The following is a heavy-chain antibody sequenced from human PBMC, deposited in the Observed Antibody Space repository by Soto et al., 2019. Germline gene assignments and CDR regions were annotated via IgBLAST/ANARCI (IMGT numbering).Heavy chain of an antibody. Sequence: PSETLSLPCAVSSGSVSSGSFYWSWIRQPPGKGLEWIANMYHDGSTNYNPSLKSRVTISVDTSKNQFSLKLSSVTAADTAVYYCARGEYYALVWTDAFDIWGQGTMVTVSS. J-gene: IGHJ3*02. CDR2: MYHDGST. V-gene: IGHV4-61*01. CDR3: ARGEYYALVWTDAFDI. CDR1: SGSVSSGSFY. D-gene: IGHD3-10*01.